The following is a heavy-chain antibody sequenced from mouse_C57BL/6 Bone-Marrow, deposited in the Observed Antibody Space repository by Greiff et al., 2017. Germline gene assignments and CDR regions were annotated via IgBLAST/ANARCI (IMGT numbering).Heavy chain of an antibody. CDR2: IYPRDGST. D-gene: IGHD2-4*01. Sequence: VQLQQSDAELVKPGASVKISCKVSGYTFTDHTIHWMKQRPEQGLEWIGYIYPRDGSTKYTEKFKGKATLTAAKSSSTAYMQLNSLTSEDSAVYFCARYHDYDVAWFAYWGQGTLVTVAA. V-gene: IGHV1-78*01. CDR1: GYTFTDHT. J-gene: IGHJ3*01. CDR3: ARYHDYDVAWFAY.